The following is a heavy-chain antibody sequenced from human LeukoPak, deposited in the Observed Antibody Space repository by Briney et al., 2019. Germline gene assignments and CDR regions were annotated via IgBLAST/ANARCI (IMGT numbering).Heavy chain of an antibody. V-gene: IGHV3-9*03. Sequence: PGGSLRLSCAASGFNFNDYAMHWVRQAPGKGLEWVSGISWNSGTVAYADSVKGRFTISIDNSKKSLYLQMNSLRAEDMALYYCAKASADWYFDLWGRGTLVTVSS. CDR3: AKASADWYFDL. CDR2: ISWNSGTV. CDR1: GFNFNDYA. J-gene: IGHJ2*01. D-gene: IGHD2-2*01.